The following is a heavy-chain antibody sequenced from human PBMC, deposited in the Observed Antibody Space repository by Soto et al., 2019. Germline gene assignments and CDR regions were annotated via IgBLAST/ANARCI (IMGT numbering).Heavy chain of an antibody. CDR3: AKDLQIRSSGWPLYPDC. Sequence: GGSLRLSCAASGFTFSSYAMSWVRQAPGKGLEWVSAISGSGGSTYYTDSVKGRFTISRDNSKNTLYLQMNSLRAEDTAVYYCAKDLQIRSSGWPLYPDCWGQGTLVTVSS. J-gene: IGHJ4*02. CDR2: ISGSGGST. V-gene: IGHV3-23*01. D-gene: IGHD6-19*01. CDR1: GFTFSSYA.